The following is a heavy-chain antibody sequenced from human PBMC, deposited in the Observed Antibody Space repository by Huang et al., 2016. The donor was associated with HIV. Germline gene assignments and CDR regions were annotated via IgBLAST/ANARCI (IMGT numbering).Heavy chain of an antibody. J-gene: IGHJ5*02. Sequence: EVQLVQSGAEVRKPGESLRISCKTSGYKFSSYWFAGGRQTPGRGLGWMGSIAPDDSETRYSLSFERQVTRSVDKSNNTACLQCGGLKASDSALYFCTRLFPELESFYTPLYRGGTHNWFDPWGQGTLVIVS. CDR1: GYKFSSYW. V-gene: IGHV5-51*01. CDR3: TRLFPELESFYTPLYRGGTHNWFDP. D-gene: IGHD3-10*01. CDR2: IAPDDSET.